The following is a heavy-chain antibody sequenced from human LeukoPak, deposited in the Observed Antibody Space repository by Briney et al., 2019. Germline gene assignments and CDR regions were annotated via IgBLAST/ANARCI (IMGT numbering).Heavy chain of an antibody. D-gene: IGHD3-22*01. CDR2: IYYSGST. CDR1: GGSISSYY. CDR3: ARTYYYDSGGYYYDGYYFDY. J-gene: IGHJ4*02. Sequence: PSETLSLTCTVSGGSISSYYWSWIRQPPGEGLEWIGYIYYSGSTNYNPSLKSRVTISVDTSKNQFSLKLSSVTAADTAVYYCARTYYYDSGGYYYDGYYFDYWGQGTLVTVSS. V-gene: IGHV4-59*08.